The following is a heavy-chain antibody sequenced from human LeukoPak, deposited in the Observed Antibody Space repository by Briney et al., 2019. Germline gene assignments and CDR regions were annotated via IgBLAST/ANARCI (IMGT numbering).Heavy chain of an antibody. V-gene: IGHV4-30-4*08. CDR1: GGSITSGDSF. J-gene: IGHJ4*02. D-gene: IGHD2-15*01. Sequence: SETLSLTCTVSGGSITSGDSFWSWIRQPPGKGLEWIAYIHYSGSTYYNPSLKSRVSISVDTSKNQFSLKLSSVTAADTAVYYCARRGSWVVAQVCYFDYWGQGTLVTVSS. CDR2: IHYSGST. CDR3: ARRGSWVVAQVCYFDY.